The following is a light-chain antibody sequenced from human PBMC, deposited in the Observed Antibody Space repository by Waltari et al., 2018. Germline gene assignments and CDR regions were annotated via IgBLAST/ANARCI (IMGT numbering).Light chain of an antibody. Sequence: DIVLTQSPGTLSLSPGERAPLSCRASQSVSSIYLAWYQQRPGQAPRLLIYDASSRATGIPDRFSGSGSGTDFTLTISRLEPEDFAVYYCQQYSSSRTFGQGTKVEIK. CDR2: DAS. CDR1: QSVSSIY. V-gene: IGKV3-20*01. CDR3: QQYSSSRT. J-gene: IGKJ1*01.